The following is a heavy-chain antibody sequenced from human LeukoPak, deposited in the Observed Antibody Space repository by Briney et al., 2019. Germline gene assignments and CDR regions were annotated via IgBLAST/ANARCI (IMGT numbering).Heavy chain of an antibody. CDR3: AKGGYSYGTADY. CDR1: GFTFSTYG. CDR2: ISSDGRNK. J-gene: IGHJ4*02. V-gene: IGHV3-30*18. Sequence: PGRSLRLSCAASGFTFSTYGMHWVRQAPGKGLEWVAAISSDGRNKYYLDSVKGRFTISRDSSKNTLYLQMNGLRAEDTGVYYCAKGGYSYGTADYWGQGTLVTVSS. D-gene: IGHD5-18*01.